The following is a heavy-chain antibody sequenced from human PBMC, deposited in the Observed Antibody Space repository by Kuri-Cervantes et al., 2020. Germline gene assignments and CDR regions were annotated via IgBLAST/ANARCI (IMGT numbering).Heavy chain of an antibody. J-gene: IGHJ5*02. CDR1: GFTFSSYA. D-gene: IGHD4/OR15-4a*01. Sequence: GESLKISCAASGFTFSSYAMSWVRQAPGKGLEWVAVIWYDGSNKYYADSVKGRFTISRDNSKNTMYLQMNSLGADDTAVYYCAKDQVLHWFDPWGQGTLVTVSS. CDR2: IWYDGSNK. V-gene: IGHV3-33*06. CDR3: AKDQVLHWFDP.